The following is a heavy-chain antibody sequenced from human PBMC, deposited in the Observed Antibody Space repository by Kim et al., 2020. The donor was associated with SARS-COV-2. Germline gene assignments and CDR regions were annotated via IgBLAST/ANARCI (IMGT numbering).Heavy chain of an antibody. CDR1: GGSISSGGYS. CDR2: IYHSGST. Sequence: SETLSLTCAVSGGSISSGGYSWSWIRQPPGKGLEWIGYIYHSGSTYYNPSLKSRVTISVDRYKNQFSLKLSSVTAADTAVYYCARALAIAAADYNWFDPWGQGTLVTVSS. V-gene: IGHV4-30-2*01. D-gene: IGHD6-13*01. CDR3: ARALAIAAADYNWFDP. J-gene: IGHJ5*02.